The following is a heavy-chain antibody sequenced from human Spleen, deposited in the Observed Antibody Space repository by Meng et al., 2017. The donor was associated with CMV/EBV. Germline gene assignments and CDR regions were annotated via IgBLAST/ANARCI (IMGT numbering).Heavy chain of an antibody. D-gene: IGHD3-3*01. J-gene: IGHJ4*02. CDR1: YG. CDR2: LWHDGETD. CDR3: VKGAYYDFWTGYFTACD. Sequence: YGMHWVRQAPGKGLEWVAVLWHDGETDYQEDSVKGRFTISRDNSKNTLFLQMNGLRDEDTAMYYCVKGAYYDFWTGYFTACDWGQGTLVTVSS. V-gene: IGHV3-33*03.